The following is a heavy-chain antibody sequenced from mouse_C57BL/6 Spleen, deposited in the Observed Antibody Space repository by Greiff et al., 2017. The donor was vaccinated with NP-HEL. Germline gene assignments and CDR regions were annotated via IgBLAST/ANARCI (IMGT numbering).Heavy chain of an antibody. J-gene: IGHJ4*01. CDR2: IDPNSGGT. V-gene: IGHV1-72*01. CDR1: GYTFTSYW. CDR3: ASDHVYAMDY. Sequence: QVQLKQPGAELVKPGASVKLSCKASGYTFTSYWMHWVKQRPGRGLEWIGRIDPNSGGTKYNEKFKSKATLTVDKPSSTAYMQLSSLTSEDSAVYYCASDHVYAMDYWGQGTSVTVSS.